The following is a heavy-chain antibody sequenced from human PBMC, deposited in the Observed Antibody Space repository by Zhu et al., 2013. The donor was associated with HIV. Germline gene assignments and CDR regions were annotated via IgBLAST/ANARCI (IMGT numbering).Heavy chain of an antibody. CDR1: GYTFTDFY. CDR3: ARHVGIIGHQQFHYPYYFDF. J-gene: IGHJ4*02. Sequence: QVQLVQSGAEVKKPGASVKVSCKASGYTFTDFYLHWLRQAPGQEPECMGWINPHSGDTTYAQKFQGRVTMTRDTSISTAYLELSRLRSDDTAVYFCARHVGIIGHQQFHYPYYFDFWGQGTLVAVSS. V-gene: IGHV1-2*02. D-gene: IGHD3-16*02. CDR2: INPHSGDT.